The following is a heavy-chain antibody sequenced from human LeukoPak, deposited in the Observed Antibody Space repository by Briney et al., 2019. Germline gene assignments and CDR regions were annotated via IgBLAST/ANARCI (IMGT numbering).Heavy chain of an antibody. CDR2: INTSGST. CDR3: AREGGDPRWLDP. J-gene: IGHJ5*02. CDR1: GDSISSYY. V-gene: IGHV4-4*07. D-gene: IGHD6-25*01. Sequence: SESLCLTSTVSGDSISSYYWTWIRQSAGKGLEWIGRINTSGSTNYNPSLRSRVTMSVNTSKNQCSLNLTSVTAADTAVYSCAREGGDPRWLDPWGQGTLVTVSS.